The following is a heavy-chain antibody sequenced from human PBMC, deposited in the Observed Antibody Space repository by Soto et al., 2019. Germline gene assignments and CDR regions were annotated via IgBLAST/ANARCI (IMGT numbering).Heavy chain of an antibody. CDR2: ISSSGSTI. CDR3: ASYADQIVGAPHFDY. D-gene: IGHD1-26*01. J-gene: IGHJ4*02. CDR1: GFTFSDYY. Sequence: QVQLVESGGGLVKPGGSLRLSCAASGFTFSDYYMRWIRQAPGKGLEWVSYISSSGSTIYYADSVKGRFTISRDNAKNPLYLQINGLRAEDTAVHCCASYADQIVGAPHFDYGGQGTLVTVSS. V-gene: IGHV3-11*01.